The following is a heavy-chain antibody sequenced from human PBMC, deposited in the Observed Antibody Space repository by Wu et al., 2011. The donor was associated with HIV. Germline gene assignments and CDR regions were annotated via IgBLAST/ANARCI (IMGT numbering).Heavy chain of an antibody. CDR2: VSFSNGKT. D-gene: IGHD3-10*01. V-gene: IGHV1-18*01. Sequence: QVQLVQSGAEVRRPGASVKVSCKASDNTFSTYSVSWLRQAPGQGLEWMGWVSFSNGKTNYAQKVQGRVTMTEDTSIDTAYMELSSLRSEDTAVYFCAACNIEGPRGLRYFYYMDVWGKGTTVTVSS. CDR3: AACNIEGPRGLRYFYYMDV. CDR1: DNTFSTYS. J-gene: IGHJ6*03.